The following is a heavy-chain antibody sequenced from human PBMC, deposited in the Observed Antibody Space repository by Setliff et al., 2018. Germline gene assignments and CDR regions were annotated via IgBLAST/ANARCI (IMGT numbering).Heavy chain of an antibody. V-gene: IGHV4-30-4*08. CDR2: IYNDGST. J-gene: IGHJ4*02. CDR3: ARSFSRREKFLLDY. Sequence: SETLSLTCTVSGASITSGEFYWSWIRQSPGKGLEWIGYIYNDGSTHYNPSLKSRVTMSVDTSKNQFSLKVSSVTAADTAVYYCARSFSRREKFLLDYWGQGALVTVSS. CDR1: GASITSGEFY.